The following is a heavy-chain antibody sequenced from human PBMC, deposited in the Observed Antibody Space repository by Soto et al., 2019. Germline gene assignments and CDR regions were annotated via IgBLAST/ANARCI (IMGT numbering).Heavy chain of an antibody. Sequence: SQTLSLTCAISGDSVSSNSAAWTWIRQSPSRGLEWLGRTYYRSKWYNDYAVSVKSRIIINADTSKNQFSLQLNSVTPEDTAVYYCARVNCSSASCFGYYDAVDVWGQGTTVTVSS. CDR2: TYYRSKWYN. J-gene: IGHJ6*02. D-gene: IGHD2-2*01. CDR1: GDSVSSNSAA. V-gene: IGHV6-1*01. CDR3: ARVNCSSASCFGYYDAVDV.